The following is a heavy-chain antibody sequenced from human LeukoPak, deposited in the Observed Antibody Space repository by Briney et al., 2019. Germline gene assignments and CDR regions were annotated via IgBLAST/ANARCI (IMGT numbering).Heavy chain of an antibody. Sequence: SETLSLTCTVSGGSISSTNSYWGWIRQSPRTGLEWIGNIYSSGSSYYNPSLKSRVTISIDTSENQFSLKLTSVTAADTAVYYCARKREGPTTGIDYWGQGTLVTVSS. CDR1: GGSISSTNSY. D-gene: IGHD1-26*01. J-gene: IGHJ4*02. CDR2: IYSSGSS. CDR3: ARKREGPTTGIDY. V-gene: IGHV4-39*07.